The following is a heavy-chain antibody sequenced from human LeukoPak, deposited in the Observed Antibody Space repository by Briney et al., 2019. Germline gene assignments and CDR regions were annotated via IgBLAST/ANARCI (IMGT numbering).Heavy chain of an antibody. J-gene: IGHJ4*02. Sequence: GSLRLSCAASGFTFSSYEMNWVRQPPGKGLEWIGEIYHSGSTNYNPSLKSRVTISVDKSKNQFSLKLSSVTAADTAVYYCARKAPRPWLVLDYWGQGTLVTVSS. D-gene: IGHD6-19*01. CDR3: ARKAPRPWLVLDY. V-gene: IGHV4-4*02. CDR2: IYHSGST. CDR1: GFTFSSYEM.